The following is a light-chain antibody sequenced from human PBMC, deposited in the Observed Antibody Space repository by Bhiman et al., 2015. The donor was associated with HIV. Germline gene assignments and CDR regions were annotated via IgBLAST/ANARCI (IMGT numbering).Light chain of an antibody. CDR2: EVT. CDR3: SSYAGRALGV. V-gene: IGLV2-8*01. CDR1: SSDVGGYDY. J-gene: IGLJ1*01. Sequence: QSALTQPPSASGSPGQSVTISCTGTSSDVGGYDYFSWYQQHPGKAPKLIIYEVTQRPSGVPARFTGSKSGNTASLTVSGLQADDEADYFCSSYAGRALGVFGTGTKVTVL.